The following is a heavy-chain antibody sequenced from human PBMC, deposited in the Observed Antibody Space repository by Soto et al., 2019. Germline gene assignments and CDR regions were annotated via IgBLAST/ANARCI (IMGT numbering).Heavy chain of an antibody. CDR3: TRDMTV. Sequence: GSLRLACAASGFTFSSYWMTWVRQAPGKGLEWVANIKEDGSDKYYVDSVKGRFTISRDNAKNSLYLQMNSLRAEDTAVYFCTRDMTVWGKGTTVTVSS. CDR2: IKEDGSDK. J-gene: IGHJ6*04. D-gene: IGHD3-16*01. CDR1: GFTFSSYW. V-gene: IGHV3-7*01.